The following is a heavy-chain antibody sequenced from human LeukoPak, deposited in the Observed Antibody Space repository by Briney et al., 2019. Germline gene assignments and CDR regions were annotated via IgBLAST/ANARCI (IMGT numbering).Heavy chain of an antibody. Sequence: TGGSLRLSCSASGFTFTTYGMNWVRQAPGKGLEWVGRIESKTDGETTDYATPVKDRFISSRDDSTNTLYLQMNSLKSEDTAVYYCSTYGSGRKFDYWGQGTLVTVSS. V-gene: IGHV3-15*04. CDR1: GFTFTTYG. CDR2: IESKTDGETT. CDR3: STYGSGRKFDY. D-gene: IGHD3-10*01. J-gene: IGHJ4*02.